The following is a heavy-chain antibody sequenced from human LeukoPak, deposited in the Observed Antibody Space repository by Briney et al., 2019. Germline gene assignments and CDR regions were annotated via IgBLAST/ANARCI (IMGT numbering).Heavy chain of an antibody. V-gene: IGHV3-33*01. CDR1: GFTFNGYT. D-gene: IGHD3-10*01. CDR3: ARDAFGARGIGGGLDI. Sequence: GGSLRLSCVASGFTFNGYTMHWVRQAPGKGLEWVAIISYDGSNKYYADSVKGRFTISRDNSKNTLFLQMNSLRAEDTAVYYCARDAFGARGIGGGLDIWGQGTMVIVSS. CDR2: ISYDGSNK. J-gene: IGHJ3*02.